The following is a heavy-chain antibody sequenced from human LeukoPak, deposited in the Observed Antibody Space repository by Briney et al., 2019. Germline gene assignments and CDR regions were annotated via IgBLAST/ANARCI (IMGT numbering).Heavy chain of an antibody. V-gene: IGHV4-4*07. Sequence: SETPSLTCSVSGGSISNYYWNWLRQPAGKGLEWIGRIYASGSTNYNPSLKSRVAISMDKSKNHLSLNLKSVTAADTAFYYCARDFYGDDGHHPFDYWGQGIQVTVSS. J-gene: IGHJ4*02. CDR1: GGSISNYY. D-gene: IGHD2/OR15-2a*01. CDR3: ARDFYGDDGHHPFDY. CDR2: IYASGST.